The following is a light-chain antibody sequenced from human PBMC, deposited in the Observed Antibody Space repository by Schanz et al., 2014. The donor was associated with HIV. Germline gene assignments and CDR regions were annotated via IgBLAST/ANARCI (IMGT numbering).Light chain of an antibody. V-gene: IGLV1-51*01. CDR1: SSSIGSNF. CDR2: DNS. J-gene: IGLJ3*02. CDR3: QSFDGSLGGVL. Sequence: QSVLTQPPSVSAAPGQKVTISCSGSSSSIGSNFVSWYQQLPGTAPKLLICDNSKRPSGIPDRFSGSKSGTSASLAISGLQSEDGGDYYCQSFDGSLGGVLFGGGTKLTVL.